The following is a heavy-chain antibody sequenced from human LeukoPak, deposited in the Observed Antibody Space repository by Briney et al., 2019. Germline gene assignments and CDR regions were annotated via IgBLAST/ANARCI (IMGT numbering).Heavy chain of an antibody. J-gene: IGHJ4*02. Sequence: GGSLRLSCAASGFTFSTCWMSWVRQAPGKGLEWVANIKQDGSEKYYVDSVKGRFTISRDNAKNSLYLQMNSLRAEDTAVYYCARFLRRGTFDYWGQGTLVTVSS. V-gene: IGHV3-7*01. D-gene: IGHD3-3*01. CDR1: GFTFSTCW. CDR3: ARFLRRGTFDY. CDR2: IKQDGSEK.